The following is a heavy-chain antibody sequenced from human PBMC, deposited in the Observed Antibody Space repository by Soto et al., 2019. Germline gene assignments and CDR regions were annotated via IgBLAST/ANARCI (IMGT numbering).Heavy chain of an antibody. Sequence: ASVKVSCKASGYTFTSYGISWVRRAPGQGLEWMGWISAYNGNTNYAQKLQGRVTMTTDTSTSTAYMELRSLRSDDTAVYYCARDRGSLKRNGWFDPWGQGTLVTVSS. CDR2: ISAYNGNT. V-gene: IGHV1-18*01. CDR3: ARDRGSLKRNGWFDP. J-gene: IGHJ5*02. CDR1: GYTFTSYG. D-gene: IGHD1-26*01.